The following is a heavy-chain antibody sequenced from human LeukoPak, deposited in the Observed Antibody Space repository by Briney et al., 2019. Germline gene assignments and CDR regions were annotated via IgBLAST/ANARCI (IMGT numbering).Heavy chain of an antibody. Sequence: SETLSLTRTVSGGSLSRYYWSWMRQPPGKGLEWIGYIYYNGSTNYNPSLESRVTISVDTSKNQFSLKLSSVTAADTAVYYCAREKWELLPFFDYWGQGTLVTVSS. J-gene: IGHJ4*02. V-gene: IGHV4-59*01. D-gene: IGHD1-26*01. CDR2: IYYNGST. CDR3: AREKWELLPFFDY. CDR1: GGSLSRYY.